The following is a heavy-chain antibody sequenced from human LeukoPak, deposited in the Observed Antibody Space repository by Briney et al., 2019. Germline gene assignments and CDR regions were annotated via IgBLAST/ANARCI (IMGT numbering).Heavy chain of an antibody. D-gene: IGHD4-17*01. CDR3: ARHRYPVSPYDDYID. Sequence: GESLKISCKGSAFSFATYWIAWVRQMPGKGLEWMGIIYPSDSNTKYSPSFQGQVTISADKSMSTAYLQWSSLEASDSAMYFCARHRYPVSPYDDYIDWGQGTLVTVSS. V-gene: IGHV5-51*01. CDR1: AFSFATYW. J-gene: IGHJ4*02. CDR2: IYPSDSNT.